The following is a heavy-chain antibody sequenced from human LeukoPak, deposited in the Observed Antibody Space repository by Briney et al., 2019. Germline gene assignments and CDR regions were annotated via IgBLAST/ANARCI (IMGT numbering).Heavy chain of an antibody. D-gene: IGHD5-12*01. J-gene: IGHJ4*02. CDR3: ARHVPSGYDYIYFDY. Sequence: SETLSLTCTVSGGSISSRSYYWGWIRQPPGKGLEGIGSIYYGGKTYYNPSLKSRVIISVDTSKNQFSLKLSSVTAADTAVYYCARHVPSGYDYIYFDYWGQGTLVTVSS. CDR2: IYYGGKT. V-gene: IGHV4-39*01. CDR1: GGSISSRSYY.